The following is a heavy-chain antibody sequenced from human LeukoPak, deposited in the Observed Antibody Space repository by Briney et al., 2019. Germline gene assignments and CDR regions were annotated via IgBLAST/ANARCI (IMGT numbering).Heavy chain of an antibody. V-gene: IGHV4-31*03. CDR2: IYYSGST. D-gene: IGHD1-26*01. CDR3: ARGGSSVVDY. Sequence: PSETLSLTCTVSGGSISSGGYYWSWIRQHPGKGLEWIGYIYYSGSTYYNPSLKSRVTISVDTSKNQFSLKLSSVTAADTAVYYCARGGSSVVDYWGQGTLVTVSS. J-gene: IGHJ4*02. CDR1: GGSISSGGYY.